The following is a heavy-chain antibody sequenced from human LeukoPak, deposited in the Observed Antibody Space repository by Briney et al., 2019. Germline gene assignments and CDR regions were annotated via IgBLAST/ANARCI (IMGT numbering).Heavy chain of an antibody. J-gene: IGHJ5*02. Sequence: GASVKVSCKASGYTFTGYYMHWVRQAPGQGLEWMGGIIPIFGTANYAQKFQGRVTITADESTSTAYMELSSLRSEDTAVYYCARVVSVLLWFGELFSYWFDPWGQGTLVTVSS. CDR3: ARVVSVLLWFGELFSYWFDP. CDR1: GYTFTGYY. V-gene: IGHV1-69*13. D-gene: IGHD3-10*01. CDR2: IIPIFGTA.